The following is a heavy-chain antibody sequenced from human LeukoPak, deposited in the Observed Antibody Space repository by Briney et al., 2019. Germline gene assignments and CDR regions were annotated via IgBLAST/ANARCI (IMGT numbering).Heavy chain of an antibody. CDR3: AARYYNFWSGYYTGDY. D-gene: IGHD3-3*01. CDR2: INHSGST. V-gene: IGHV4-34*01. CDR1: GGSFSGYY. Sequence: SETLSLTCAVYGGSFSGYYWSWIRQPPGKGLEWIGEINHSGSTNYNPSLKSRVTISVDTSKNQFSLKLSSVTAADTAVYYCAARYYNFWSGYYTGDYWGQGTLVTVSS. J-gene: IGHJ4*02.